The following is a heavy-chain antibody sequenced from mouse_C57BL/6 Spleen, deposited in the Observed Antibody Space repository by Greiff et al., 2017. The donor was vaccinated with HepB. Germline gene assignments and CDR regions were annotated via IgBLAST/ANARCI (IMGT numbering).Heavy chain of an antibody. CDR1: GYAFSSSW. Sequence: VQRVESGPELVKPGASVKISCKASGYAFSSSWMNWVKQRPGKGLEWIGRIYPGDGDTNYNGKFKGKATLTADKSSSTAYMQLSSLTSEDSAVYFCAIGEDAMDYWGQGTSVTVSS. J-gene: IGHJ4*01. CDR3: AIGEDAMDY. V-gene: IGHV1-82*01. CDR2: IYPGDGDT.